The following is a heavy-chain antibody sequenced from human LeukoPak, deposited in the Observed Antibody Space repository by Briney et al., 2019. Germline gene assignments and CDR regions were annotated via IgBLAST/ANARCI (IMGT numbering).Heavy chain of an antibody. D-gene: IGHD6-13*01. CDR1: GDSISSYF. V-gene: IGHV4-4*09. CDR2: IYTSGRT. CDR3: ARSQGSSWYLEEFDY. J-gene: IGHJ4*02. Sequence: SETLSLTCTVSGDSISSYFWNWIRQPPGKGLEWIGYIYTSGRTSYNPSPKSRVTISVDTSKNQFSLKLSSVTAADTAVYYCARSQGSSWYLEEFDYWGQGTLVTVSS.